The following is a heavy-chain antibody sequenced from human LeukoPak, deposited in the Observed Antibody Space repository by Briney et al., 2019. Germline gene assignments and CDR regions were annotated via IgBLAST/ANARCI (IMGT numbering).Heavy chain of an antibody. J-gene: IGHJ4*02. CDR2: INAGNGNT. Sequence: ASVKVSCKASGYTFSSHAMHWVRQVPGQRLEWMGWINAGNGNTKYSQKFQGRVTITRDTSASTAYMELSSLRSEDTAVYYCAGLWSGYYTGIPGYWGQGTLVTVSS. CDR3: AGLWSGYYTGIPGY. V-gene: IGHV1-3*01. CDR1: GYTFSSHA. D-gene: IGHD3-3*01.